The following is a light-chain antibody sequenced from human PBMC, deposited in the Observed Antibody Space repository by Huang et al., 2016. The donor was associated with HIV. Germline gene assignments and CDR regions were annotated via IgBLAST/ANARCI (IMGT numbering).Light chain of an antibody. J-gene: IGKJ1*01. Sequence: DIQMTQSPSSLSASVGDRVTITCRASQTIYSDLNWYQQKPGKAAKLLIYAGSSLQSEVASRFSGSGSGTDFSLTITSLQPDDFATYYCQQSHNMPWTFGQGTKVEIK. CDR2: AGS. CDR3: QQSHNMPWT. CDR1: QTIYSD. V-gene: IGKV1-39*01.